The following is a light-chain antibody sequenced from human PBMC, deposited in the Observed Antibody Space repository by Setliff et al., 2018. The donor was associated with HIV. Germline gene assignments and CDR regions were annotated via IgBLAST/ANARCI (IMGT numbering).Light chain of an antibody. J-gene: IGLJ1*01. CDR2: TNS. Sequence: QSALTQSPSVSGTPGQRVTISCSGSNSNIGTTTVNWYQRLPGAAPKLIIYTNSHRPSGVPDRFSGSKSGTSAFPAISGLRSEDEAEYYCASWDDSLKVYVFGSGTKVTVL. V-gene: IGLV1-44*01. CDR1: NSNIGTTT. CDR3: ASWDDSLKVYV.